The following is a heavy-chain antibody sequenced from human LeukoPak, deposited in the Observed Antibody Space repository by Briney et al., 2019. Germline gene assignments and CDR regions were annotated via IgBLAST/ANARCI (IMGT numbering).Heavy chain of an antibody. CDR1: GDTFTAYL. J-gene: IGHJ4*02. D-gene: IGHD6-13*01. V-gene: IGHV1-2*02. CDR2: INPNTGNT. CDR3: ARADGLRVAAADY. Sequence: ASVKVSCKASGDTFTAYLFHWVRQAPGQGLEWMGWINPNTGNTDYALKFQGGVTMTRDTTINTLYMELSRLRSDDTAVYYCARADGLRVAAADYWGQGTLVTVSS.